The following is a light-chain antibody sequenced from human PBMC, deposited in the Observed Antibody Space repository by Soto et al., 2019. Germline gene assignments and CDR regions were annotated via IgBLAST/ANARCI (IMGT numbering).Light chain of an antibody. CDR1: QSIRNY. V-gene: IGKV1-39*01. Sequence: DIQMTQSPSSLSASVGDRVTITCRASQSIRNYLNWYQQKPGTAPKVLIYAASNLHSGVPSRFSGSGSGTDFTLTISSLQPEDFGTYYCQQGYSTSPAFGQGTKVEIK. CDR2: AAS. J-gene: IGKJ1*01. CDR3: QQGYSTSPA.